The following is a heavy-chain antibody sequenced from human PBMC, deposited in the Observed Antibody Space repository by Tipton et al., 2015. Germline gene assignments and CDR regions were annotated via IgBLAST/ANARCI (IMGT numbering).Heavy chain of an antibody. CDR2: ISHSGNT. V-gene: IGHV4-38-2*01. D-gene: IGHD3-10*01. Sequence: LRLSCAVSAYSISSDYYWGWIRQPPGKGLEWIGSISHSGNTYYNPSLKSRVTMSRDTSKNQFSLKLTSVIAADTAVYFCARGRGWRVFVYWGQGTLVTVSS. J-gene: IGHJ4*02. CDR1: AYSISSDYY. CDR3: ARGRGWRVFVY.